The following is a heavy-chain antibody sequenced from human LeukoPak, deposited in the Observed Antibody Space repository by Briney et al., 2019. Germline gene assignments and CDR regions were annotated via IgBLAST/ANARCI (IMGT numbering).Heavy chain of an antibody. Sequence: PGGSLRLSCAASGFTFSTYAMHWVRQAPGKGLEWVAVISFDGSNKYYADSVKGRFTISRDNSKNTLYLQMNSLRAEDTAVYYCARDPAVAGIEGSDYWGQGTLVTVSS. D-gene: IGHD6-19*01. V-gene: IGHV3-30-3*01. CDR3: ARDPAVAGIEGSDY. CDR2: ISFDGSNK. CDR1: GFTFSTYA. J-gene: IGHJ4*02.